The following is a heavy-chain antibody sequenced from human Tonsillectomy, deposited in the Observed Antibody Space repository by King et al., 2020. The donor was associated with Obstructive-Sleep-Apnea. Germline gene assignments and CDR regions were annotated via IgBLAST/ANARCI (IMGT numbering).Heavy chain of an antibody. CDR2: INPNSGGT. Sequence: QVQLVESGAEVKKPGASVKVSCKASGYTFTGYYMHWVRQAPGQGLEWMGWINPNSGGTNFAQKFQGWVTMTRDTSISTAYMELSRLRSDDTAVYYCARGYSSSWYYFDYWGQGTLVTVSS. D-gene: IGHD6-13*01. CDR3: ARGYSSSWYYFDY. CDR1: GYTFTGYY. V-gene: IGHV1-2*04. J-gene: IGHJ4*02.